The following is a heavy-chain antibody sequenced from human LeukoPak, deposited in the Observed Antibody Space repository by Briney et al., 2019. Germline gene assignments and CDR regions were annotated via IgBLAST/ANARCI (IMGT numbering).Heavy chain of an antibody. CDR2: ISAYNGNT. CDR3: ARDLDSSFGLSFDY. CDR1: GYTFTSYG. Sequence: VASVKVSCKASGYTFTSYGISWVRQAPGQGLEWMGWISAYNGNTNYAQKLQGRVTMATDTSTSTAYMELRSLRSDDTAVYYCARDLDSSFGLSFDYWGQGTLVTVSS. D-gene: IGHD6-6*01. V-gene: IGHV1-18*01. J-gene: IGHJ4*02.